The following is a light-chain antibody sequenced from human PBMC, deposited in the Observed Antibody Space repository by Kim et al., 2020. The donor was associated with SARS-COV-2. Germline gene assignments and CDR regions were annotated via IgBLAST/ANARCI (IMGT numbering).Light chain of an antibody. CDR2: DTS. V-gene: IGLV3-19*01. CDR3: NSRDSTGDAYV. Sequence: SSGLTQDPAVSVALGQTVRISCQGATLRNYYTNWYQQKPGQAPVLVIYDTSSRPSGIPDRFSGSSSGNTASLTITGAQAEDEADFYCNSRDSTGDAYVFGTGTKVTVL. CDR1: TLRNYY. J-gene: IGLJ1*01.